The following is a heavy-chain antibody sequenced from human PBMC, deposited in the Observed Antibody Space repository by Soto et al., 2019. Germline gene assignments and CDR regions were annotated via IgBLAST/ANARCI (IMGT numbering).Heavy chain of an antibody. D-gene: IGHD4-17*01. V-gene: IGHV5-51*01. CDR1: GYSFSNWW. CDR3: ARHGFYGDYSSNYFDP. Sequence: PGESLKISCKGSGYSFSNWWIAWVRQMPGKGLEYMGIIYPSDSQTRYSPSFQGQVTISADKSISTAHLQWSSLKASDTAIYYCARHGFYGDYSSNYFDPWGQGPLVTVSS. J-gene: IGHJ5*02. CDR2: IYPSDSQT.